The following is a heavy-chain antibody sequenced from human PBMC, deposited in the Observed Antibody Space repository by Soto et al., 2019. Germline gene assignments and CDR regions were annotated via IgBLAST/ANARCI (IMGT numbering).Heavy chain of an antibody. D-gene: IGHD3-3*01. V-gene: IGHV2-5*02. CDR1: GVSLSTSGVG. CDR3: VDRGYHRVPAYVDY. J-gene: IGHJ4*02. Sequence: QITLKESCPTLVKPTQTLTLTCTCSGVSLSTSGVGVGWIRQPPGKALAWLALIYWDDDKRYSPSLKSRLTITMDTRNNRVVSTMTNMVTVDRVTYYCVDRGYHRVPAYVDYWGQGTLVTVST. CDR2: IYWDDDK.